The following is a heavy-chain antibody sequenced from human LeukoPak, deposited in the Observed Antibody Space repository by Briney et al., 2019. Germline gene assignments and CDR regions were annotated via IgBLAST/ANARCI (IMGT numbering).Heavy chain of an antibody. J-gene: IGHJ4*02. V-gene: IGHV3-30*18. CDR1: GFTFSSYG. Sequence: GRSLRLSCAASGFTFSSYGMHWVLQAPGKGLEWVAVISYDGSNKYYADSVKGRFTISRDNSKNTLYLQMNSLRVEDTGVYYCVKKFTNILYSDYWGQGTLVTVSS. CDR3: VKKFTNILYSDY. D-gene: IGHD2-8*01. CDR2: ISYDGSNK.